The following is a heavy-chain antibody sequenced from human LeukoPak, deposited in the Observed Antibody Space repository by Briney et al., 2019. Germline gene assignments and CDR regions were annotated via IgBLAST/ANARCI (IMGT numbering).Heavy chain of an antibody. CDR2: IWYDGSKT. CDR1: GFSFSSFA. J-gene: IGHJ4*02. CDR3: ARVIDTSSTPPVY. Sequence: GGSLRLCCAVSGFSFSSFAMHWVRQAPGKGLEWVALIWYDGSKTYYADSVKGRFTVSRDSAKTTLYLQMNSLRAEDTAVYYCARVIDTSSTPPVYWGQGTLVTVSS. V-gene: IGHV3-33*01. D-gene: IGHD6-6*01.